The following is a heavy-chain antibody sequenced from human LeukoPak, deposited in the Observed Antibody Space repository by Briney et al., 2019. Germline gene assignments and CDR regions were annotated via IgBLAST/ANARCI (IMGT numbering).Heavy chain of an antibody. CDR1: GFTFSSYG. CDR3: AKGGKWDVTPFDY. D-gene: IGHD1-26*01. Sequence: PGGSLRLSCAASGFTFSSYGMHWVRQAPGKGLEWVAVIWYDGSNKYYADSVKGRFTISGDNSKNTLYLQMNSLRAEDTAVYYCAKGGKWDVTPFDYWGQGTLVTVSS. CDR2: IWYDGSNK. V-gene: IGHV3-33*06. J-gene: IGHJ4*02.